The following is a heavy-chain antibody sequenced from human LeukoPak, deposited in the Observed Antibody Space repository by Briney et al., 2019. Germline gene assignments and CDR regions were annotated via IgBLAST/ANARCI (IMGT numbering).Heavy chain of an antibody. J-gene: IGHJ4*02. CDR1: GLTFSSYS. V-gene: IGHV3-21*01. CDR2: ISSSSSYI. Sequence: GGSLSLSRAASGLTFSSYSMNWVRQAPGKGREWVSSISSSSSYIYYADSVKGRFTISRDNANNSLYLQRNSLRAEGTAVYYCARGSGSGYDYDYWGQGTLVTVSS. D-gene: IGHD5-12*01. CDR3: ARGSGSGYDYDY.